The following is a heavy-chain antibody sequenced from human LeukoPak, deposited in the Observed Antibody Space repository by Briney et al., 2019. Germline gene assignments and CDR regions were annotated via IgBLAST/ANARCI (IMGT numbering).Heavy chain of an antibody. CDR3: ARDFGTTGWHTFDY. CDR2: TYYRSKLYN. Sequence: SQTLSLTCVVSGDSVSSKNGGRNWIRQSPSRGLEWLGSTYYRSKLYNDYAESMEGRMTLSQDTSKNQYSLHLNSVTPDDPAVYYCARDFGTTGWHTFDYWGQGTLVTVSS. V-gene: IGHV6-1*01. J-gene: IGHJ4*02. D-gene: IGHD6-19*01. CDR1: GDSVSSKNGG.